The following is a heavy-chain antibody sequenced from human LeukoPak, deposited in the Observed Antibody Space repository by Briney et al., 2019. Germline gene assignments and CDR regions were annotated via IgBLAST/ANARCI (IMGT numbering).Heavy chain of an antibody. CDR1: GGSISSYY. J-gene: IGHJ3*02. V-gene: IGHV4-39*01. CDR3: ARHKYSSGWPPEGAFDI. CDR2: IYYSGST. Sequence: KPSETLSLTCTVSGGSISSYYWGWIRQPPRKGLEWIASIYYSGSTYYNPSLKSRVTISVDTSKNQFSLKLSSVTAADTAVYYCARHKYSSGWPPEGAFDIWGQGTMVTVSS. D-gene: IGHD6-19*01.